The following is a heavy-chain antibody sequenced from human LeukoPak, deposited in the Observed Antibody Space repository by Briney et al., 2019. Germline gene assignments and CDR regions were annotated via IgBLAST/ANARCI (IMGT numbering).Heavy chain of an antibody. CDR3: ARDLWGSGIDN. CDR1: GYSISSGYY. D-gene: IGHD3-10*01. V-gene: IGHV4-38-2*02. Sequence: SETLSLTCTVSGYSISSGYYWGWIRQPPGKGLEWIGTIYHSGSTYYNPSLKSRITISVDTSKNQFSLKLSSVTAADTAVYYCARDLWGSGIDNWGQGTLVTVSS. J-gene: IGHJ4*02. CDR2: IYHSGST.